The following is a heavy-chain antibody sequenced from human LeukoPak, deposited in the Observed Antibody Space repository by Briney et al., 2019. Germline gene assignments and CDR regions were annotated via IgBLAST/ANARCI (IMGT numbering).Heavy chain of an antibody. J-gene: IGHJ4*02. CDR1: GFIFSSYG. CDR2: IYSGGST. V-gene: IGHV3-66*04. Sequence: GGSLRLSCAASGFIFSSYGMYWVRQAPGKGLEWVSVIYSGGSTYYADSVKGRFTISRDNSKNTLYLQMNSLRAEDTAVYYCARQLPHIYYFDYWGQGTLVTVSS. CDR3: ARQLPHIYYFDY. D-gene: IGHD2-15*01.